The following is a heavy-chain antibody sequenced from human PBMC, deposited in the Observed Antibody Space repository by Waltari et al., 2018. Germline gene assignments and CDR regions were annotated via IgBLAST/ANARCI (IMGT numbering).Heavy chain of an antibody. V-gene: IGHV1-69*14. CDR2: IIPIFGTA. CDR3: AGDCGGDCYPYYYYMDV. J-gene: IGHJ6*03. CDR1: GGTFSSYA. D-gene: IGHD2-21*01. Sequence: QVQLVQSGAEVKKPGSSVKVSCKASGGTFSSYAISWVRQAPGQGLEWMGGIIPIFGTANYAQKFQGRVTITADKSTSTAYMELSSLRSEDTAVYYCAGDCGGDCYPYYYYMDVWGKGTTVTVSS.